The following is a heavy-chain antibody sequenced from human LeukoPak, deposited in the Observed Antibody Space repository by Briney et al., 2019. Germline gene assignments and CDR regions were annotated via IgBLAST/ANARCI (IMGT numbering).Heavy chain of an antibody. V-gene: IGHV3-23*01. CDR1: GFTFSSYA. J-gene: IGHJ4*02. Sequence: GGSLRLSCAAPGFTFSSYAMSWVRQAPGKGLEWVSAISGSDDSTYYADSVKGRFTISRDNSKNTLYLQMNSLRAEDTAVYYCAKETGNYYGYFDYWGQGTLVTVSS. CDR3: AKETGNYYGYFDY. D-gene: IGHD1-26*01. CDR2: ISGSDDST.